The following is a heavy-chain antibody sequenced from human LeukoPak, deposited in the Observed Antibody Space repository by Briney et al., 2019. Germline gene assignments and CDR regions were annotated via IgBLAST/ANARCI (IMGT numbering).Heavy chain of an antibody. CDR3: ARAIVVVTAIRGFDP. J-gene: IGHJ5*02. CDR2: IIPILGIA. D-gene: IGHD2-21*02. CDR1: GGTFSSYA. V-gene: IGHV1-69*04. Sequence: SVKVSCKASGGTFSSYAISWVRQAPGQGLEWMGRIIPILGIANYAQKFQGRVTITADKSTSTAYMELSSLRSEDMAAYYCARAIVVVTAIRGFDPWGQGTLVTVSS.